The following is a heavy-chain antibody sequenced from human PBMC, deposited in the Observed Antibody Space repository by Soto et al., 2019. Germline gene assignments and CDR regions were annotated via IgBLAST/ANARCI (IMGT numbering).Heavy chain of an antibody. V-gene: IGHV1-69*13. CDR2: IIPIFGTA. CDR1: GGTFSSYA. D-gene: IGHD2-15*01. CDR3: ARAYCSGGSCYPSGAFDI. Sequence: PRASVKVSCKASGGTFSSYAISWVRQAPGQGLEWMGGIIPIFGTANYAQKFQGRVTITADESTSTAYMELSSLRSEDTAVYYCARAYCSGGSCYPSGAFDIWGQGTMVTVSS. J-gene: IGHJ3*02.